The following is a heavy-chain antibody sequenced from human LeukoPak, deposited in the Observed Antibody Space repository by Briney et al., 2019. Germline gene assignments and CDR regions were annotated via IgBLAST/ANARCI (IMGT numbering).Heavy chain of an antibody. CDR1: GGSISSYY. J-gene: IGHJ6*02. D-gene: IGHD4-23*01. CDR3: ARVSAVFGGGMDV. Sequence: SETLSLTCTVSGGSISSYYWSWIRQPPGKGLEWIGYIYYSGSTNYNPSLKSRVTISVDTSKNQFSLKLSSVTAADTAVYYCARVSAVFGGGMDVWGQGTTVTVSS. CDR2: IYYSGST. V-gene: IGHV4-59*01.